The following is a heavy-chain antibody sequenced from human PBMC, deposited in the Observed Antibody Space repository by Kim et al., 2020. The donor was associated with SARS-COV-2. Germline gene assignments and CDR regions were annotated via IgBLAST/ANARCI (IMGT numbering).Heavy chain of an antibody. CDR2: I. Sequence: IDYAGIEKGRFTTSRENAKNTLYLQMNSLRAEDTAVYSCAREGSGIRPDYWGQGTLVTVSS. V-gene: IGHV3-11*01. CDR3: AREGSGIRPDY. D-gene: IGHD3-10*01. J-gene: IGHJ4*02.